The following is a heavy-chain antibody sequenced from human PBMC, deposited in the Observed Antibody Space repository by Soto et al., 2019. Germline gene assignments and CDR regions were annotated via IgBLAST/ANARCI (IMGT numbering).Heavy chain of an antibody. CDR3: ARKGYSGYDSDKPFDY. CDR1: GFSLSNARMG. J-gene: IGHJ4*02. V-gene: IGHV2-26*01. Sequence: ESGPTLVNPTETLTLTCTVSGFSLSNARMGVSWIRQPPGKALEWLAHIFSNDEKSYSTSLKSRLTISKDTSKSQVVLTMTNMDPVDTATYYCARKGYSGYDSDKPFDYWGQGTLVTVSS. D-gene: IGHD5-12*01. CDR2: IFSNDEK.